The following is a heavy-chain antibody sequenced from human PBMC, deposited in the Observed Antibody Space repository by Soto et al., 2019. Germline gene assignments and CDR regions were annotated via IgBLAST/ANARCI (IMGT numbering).Heavy chain of an antibody. CDR1: GGTFSSYA. Sequence: ASVKVSCKASGGTFSSYAISWVRQAPGQGLEWMGGIIPIFGTANYAQKFQGRVTITADTSASTAYMELSSLRSEDTAVYYCARGPNPYHCDYWGQGTLVTVSS. CDR3: ARGPNPYHCDY. V-gene: IGHV1-69*06. D-gene: IGHD2-2*01. J-gene: IGHJ4*02. CDR2: IIPIFGTA.